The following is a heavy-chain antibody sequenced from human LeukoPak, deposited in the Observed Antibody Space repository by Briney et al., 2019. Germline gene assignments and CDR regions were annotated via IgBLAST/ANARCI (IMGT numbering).Heavy chain of an antibody. Sequence: GGSLRLSCAASGFTFSSYSMNWVRQAPGKGLEWVSSISSSSSYIYYADSVKGRFTISRDNARNSLYLQMNSLRAEDTAVYYCARGPGDYADYWGQGTLVTVSS. V-gene: IGHV3-21*01. CDR2: ISSSSSYI. J-gene: IGHJ4*02. CDR1: GFTFSSYS. D-gene: IGHD4-17*01. CDR3: ARGPGDYADY.